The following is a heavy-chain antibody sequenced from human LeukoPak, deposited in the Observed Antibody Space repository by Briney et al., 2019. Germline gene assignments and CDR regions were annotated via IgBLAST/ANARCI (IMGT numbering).Heavy chain of an antibody. V-gene: IGHV1-2*02. CDR2: INPNSGGT. CDR3: ARDSGRGRYNWNFYYYYGMDV. Sequence: ASVKVSCKASGYTFTGYYMHWVRQAPGQGLEWMGWINPNSGGTNYAQKFQGRVTMTRDTSISTAYMELSRLRSDDTAVYYCARDSGRGRYNWNFYYYYGMDVWGQGTTVTVSS. D-gene: IGHD1-1*01. J-gene: IGHJ6*02. CDR1: GYTFTGYY.